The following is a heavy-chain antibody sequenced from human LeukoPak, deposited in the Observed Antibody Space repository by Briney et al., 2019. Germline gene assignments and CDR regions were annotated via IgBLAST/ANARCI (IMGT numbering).Heavy chain of an antibody. CDR3: ARRGSGWYLNFDY. J-gene: IGHJ4*02. D-gene: IGHD6-19*01. V-gene: IGHV4-30-4*01. CDR1: GGSISSGDYY. Sequence: SETLSLTCTVSGGSISSGDYYWSWIRQPPGKGLEWVGYIYYSGSTYYNPSLKSRVTISVDTSKNQFSLKLSSVTAADTAVYYCARRGSGWYLNFDYWGQGTLVTVSS. CDR2: IYYSGST.